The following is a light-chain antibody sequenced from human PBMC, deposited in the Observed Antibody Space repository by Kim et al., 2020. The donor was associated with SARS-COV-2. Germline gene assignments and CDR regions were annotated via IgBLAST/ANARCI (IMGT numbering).Light chain of an antibody. CDR1: QSVSSSY. CDR2: GAS. V-gene: IGKV3-20*01. CDR3: QQYVTSPLT. Sequence: SPGERATLSCRASQSVSSSYLAWYQQKPGQAPRLIISGASTRATGIPDRFSGSGSGTDFTLTISGLEPADFAVYYCQQYVTSPLTFGGGTKVDIK. J-gene: IGKJ4*01.